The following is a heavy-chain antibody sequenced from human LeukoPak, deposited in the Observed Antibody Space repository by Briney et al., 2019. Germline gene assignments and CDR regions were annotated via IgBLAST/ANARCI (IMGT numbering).Heavy chain of an antibody. CDR3: ARDRREQYCSGGSCYSALGFFDY. J-gene: IGHJ4*02. D-gene: IGHD2-15*01. Sequence: SETLSLTCTVSGGSISSYYWSWIRQPPGKGLEWIRCIHDSGSTNYNPSLKSRVTISVDTSKNRFSLKLSSVTAADTAVYYCARDRREQYCSGGSCYSALGFFDYWGQGTLVTVSS. CDR1: GGSISSYY. CDR2: IHDSGST. V-gene: IGHV4-59*01.